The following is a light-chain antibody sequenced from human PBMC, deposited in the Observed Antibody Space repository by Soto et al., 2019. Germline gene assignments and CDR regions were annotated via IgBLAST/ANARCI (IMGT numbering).Light chain of an antibody. CDR3: LHALQPPPA. J-gene: IGKJ1*01. V-gene: IGKV2-28*01. Sequence: DIVLTQSPLSLPVTPGEPASMSCRSSQSLLQSSGYHYLDWYLQKPGQSPQLLIYLGSNRASGAPDRFSDSGSGTDFTLKISRVEAEDVGVYYCLHALQPPPAFGKGTKVEIK. CDR1: QSLLQSSGYHY. CDR2: LGS.